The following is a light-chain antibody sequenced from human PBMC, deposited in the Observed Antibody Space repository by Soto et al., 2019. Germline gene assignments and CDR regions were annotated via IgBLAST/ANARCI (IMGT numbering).Light chain of an antibody. Sequence: DSVMTQSPLSLSVTPGEPASISCRSSQSLLHSNGYNYLGWYLQRPGQSPQLLIYLGSHRASGVPDRFSGSGSGTDFTLKISRVEAEDVGFYYYMQALQIRVEFGQGTKVQI. CDR3: MQALQIRVE. J-gene: IGKJ1*01. V-gene: IGKV2-28*01. CDR1: QSLLHSNGYNY. CDR2: LGS.